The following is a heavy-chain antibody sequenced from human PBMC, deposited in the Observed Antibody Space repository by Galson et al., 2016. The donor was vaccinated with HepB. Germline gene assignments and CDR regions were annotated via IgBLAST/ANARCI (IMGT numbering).Heavy chain of an antibody. D-gene: IGHD3-3*01. J-gene: IGHJ6*02. Sequence: SLRLSCAASGFTFSSYAMHWVRQAPGKGLEWVAVISYDGSKKYYADSVKGRFTISRDNSKSTLYLQMNSLRAEDTAVYYCARVWSKDFWSGYSSPYFSYYGMDVWGQGTTVTVSS. CDR2: ISYDGSKK. V-gene: IGHV3-30*04. CDR1: GFTFSSYA. CDR3: ARVWSKDFWSGYSSPYFSYYGMDV.